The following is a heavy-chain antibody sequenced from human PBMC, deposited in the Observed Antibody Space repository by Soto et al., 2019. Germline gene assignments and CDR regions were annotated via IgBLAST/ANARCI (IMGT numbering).Heavy chain of an antibody. CDR1: GGSFSGYY. CDR2: INHSGST. Sequence: SETLSLTCAVYGGSFSGYYWSWIRQPPGKGLEWIGEINHSGSTYYNPSLKSRVTISVDTSKNQFSLKLSSVTAADTAVYYCASPWDYYGSGALYDYWGQGTLVTVSS. D-gene: IGHD3-10*01. V-gene: IGHV4-34*01. CDR3: ASPWDYYGSGALYDY. J-gene: IGHJ4*02.